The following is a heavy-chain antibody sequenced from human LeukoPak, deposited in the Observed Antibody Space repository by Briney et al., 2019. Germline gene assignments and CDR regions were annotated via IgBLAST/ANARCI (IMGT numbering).Heavy chain of an antibody. CDR1: GGTFSSYA. CDR2: IIPIFGTA. V-gene: IGHV1-69*05. Sequence: LVKVSCKASGGTFSSYAISWVRQAPGQGLEWMGGIIPIFGTANYAQKFQGRVTSTTDESTSTAYMELSSLRSETTAVYYCARDMWRVRGDAFDIWGQGTMVTVSS. CDR3: ARDMWRVRGDAFDI. J-gene: IGHJ3*02. D-gene: IGHD6-19*01.